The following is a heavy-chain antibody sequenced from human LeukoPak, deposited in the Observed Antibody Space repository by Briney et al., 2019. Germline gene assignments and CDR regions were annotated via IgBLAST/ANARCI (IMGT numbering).Heavy chain of an antibody. Sequence: GESLKISCKSSGYSFISYWIGWVRQMTGKGLEWMGIIYPGDSDTRYSPSFQGQVTISADKSISTAYPQWSSLKASDTAMYYCARRYSSSWYFYFDYWGQGTLVTVSS. CDR3: ARRYSSSWYFYFDY. D-gene: IGHD6-13*01. J-gene: IGHJ4*02. CDR2: IYPGDSDT. V-gene: IGHV5-51*01. CDR1: GYSFISYW.